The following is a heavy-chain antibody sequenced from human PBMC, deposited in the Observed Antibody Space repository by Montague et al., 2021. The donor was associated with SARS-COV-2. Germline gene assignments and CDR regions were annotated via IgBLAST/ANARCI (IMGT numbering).Heavy chain of an antibody. J-gene: IGHJ4*02. Sequence: SETLSLTCTVSGDSVSHDFWTWIRQPPGTGLEWIGYVYYSRSSSYNPSLTRRVSIAVSTSKNQFSLTLSTVTAAATAIYYCVRDPAPSGSGTFYDFWGQGTLVAVSS. CDR2: VYYSRSS. CDR1: GDSVSHDF. V-gene: IGHV4-59*02. D-gene: IGHD1-26*01. CDR3: VRDPAPSGSGTFYDF.